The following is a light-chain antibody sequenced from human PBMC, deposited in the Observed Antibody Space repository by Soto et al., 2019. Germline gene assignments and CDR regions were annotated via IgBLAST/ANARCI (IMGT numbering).Light chain of an antibody. J-gene: IGLJ1*01. CDR3: GEWDDSLNAYV. Sequence: QSVLTQPPSAAGTPGQRVTISCSGSSSNIRTNAVNWFKQLPGTAPKLLIYSNEQRPSGVPARFSGSTSVNSASLVISGLQSEDEDNYYCGEWDDSLNAYVFGSGTKLTVL. CDR2: SNE. V-gene: IGLV1-44*01. CDR1: SSNIRTNA.